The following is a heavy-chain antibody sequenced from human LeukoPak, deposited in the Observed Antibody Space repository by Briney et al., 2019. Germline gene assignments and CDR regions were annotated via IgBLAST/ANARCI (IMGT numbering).Heavy chain of an antibody. D-gene: IGHD4-17*01. Sequence: SETLSLTCTVSGGSISSYYWSWIRQPPGKGLEWIGYIYYSVSANYNPSLKSRVTISVDTSKNQFSLKLSSVTAADTAVYYCARVRYGDRFDYWGQGTLVTVSS. CDR1: GGSISSYY. CDR3: ARVRYGDRFDY. V-gene: IGHV4-59*01. CDR2: IYYSVSA. J-gene: IGHJ4*02.